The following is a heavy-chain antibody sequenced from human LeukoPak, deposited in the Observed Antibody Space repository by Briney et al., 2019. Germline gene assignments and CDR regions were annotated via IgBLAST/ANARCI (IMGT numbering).Heavy chain of an antibody. D-gene: IGHD1-1*01. J-gene: IGHJ3*01. CDR2: IRKKRNGYTT. Sequence: GGSLRLSCAASGFTFSDHFMDWVRQAPGKGLEWVGRIRKKRNGYTTEYAASVKGRFTFSRDDLQNSLYLQMSSLEAEDTGVYYCARVSATTGATDALDFWGQGTMVTVSS. V-gene: IGHV3-72*01. CDR3: ARVSATTGATDALDF. CDR1: GFTFSDHF.